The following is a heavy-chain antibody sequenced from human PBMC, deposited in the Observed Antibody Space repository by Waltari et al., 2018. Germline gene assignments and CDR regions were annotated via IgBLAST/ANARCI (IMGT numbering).Heavy chain of an antibody. CDR2: IYSGGST. Sequence: EVQLVESGGGLVQPGGSLRLSCAASGFTVSSNYMSWVRQAPGKGLEWVSVIYSGGSTYYADSVKGRFTISRDKSKNTLYLQMNSLRAEDTAVYYCARDHSGSYYYYYYYGMDVWGQGTTVTVSS. CDR3: ARDHSGSYYYYYYYGMDV. CDR1: GFTVSSNY. J-gene: IGHJ6*02. D-gene: IGHD1-26*01. V-gene: IGHV3-66*02.